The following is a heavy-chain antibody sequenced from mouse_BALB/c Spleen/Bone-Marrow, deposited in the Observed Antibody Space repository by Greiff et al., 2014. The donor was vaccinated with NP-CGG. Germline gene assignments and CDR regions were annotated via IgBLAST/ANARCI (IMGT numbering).Heavy chain of an antibody. J-gene: IGHJ3*01. CDR1: GYTFTDNY. Sequence: EVQLQQSGPELVKPGASVKMSCKASGYTFTDNYMKWVKQSRGKSLEWIGDINPNNGDTFYNQKFKGKATLTVDKSSSTAYMHLNSLTSEDSAVYYCAREKYGPAWFAYWGQGTLVTVSA. CDR2: INPNNGDT. D-gene: IGHD1-2*01. CDR3: AREKYGPAWFAY. V-gene: IGHV1-26*01.